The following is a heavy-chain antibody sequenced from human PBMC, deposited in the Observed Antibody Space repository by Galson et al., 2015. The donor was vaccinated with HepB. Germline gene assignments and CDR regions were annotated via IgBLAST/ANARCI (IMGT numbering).Heavy chain of an antibody. CDR2: ISGSGGST. CDR3: SKVHGYSYGCDY. Sequence: SLRLSCAASGFTFSGYDMSWVRQAPGKGLEWVSAISGSGGSTYYADSVKGRFTISSANYKNTHYLQMNSQRAEDTAVYDCSKVHGYSYGCDYCGHGTLVTVAS. D-gene: IGHD5-18*01. CDR1: GFTFSGYD. J-gene: IGHJ4*01. V-gene: IGHV3-23*01.